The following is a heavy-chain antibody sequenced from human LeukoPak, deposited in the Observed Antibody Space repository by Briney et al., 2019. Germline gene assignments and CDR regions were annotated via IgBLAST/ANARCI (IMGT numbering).Heavy chain of an antibody. V-gene: IGHV3-33*01. D-gene: IGHD4-17*01. CDR3: ATEGTTLTRGGYFDS. CDR2: IWYDGSKR. CDR1: GFRFRDSG. Sequence: PGGCLRLSCAASGFRFRDSGMHWVRQAPGKGLEWVAVIWYDGSKRFYADSVQGRFTISRDDPKNTLHLQMNRLRADDTALYYCATEGTTLTRGGYFDSWGQGTLVTVSS. J-gene: IGHJ4*02.